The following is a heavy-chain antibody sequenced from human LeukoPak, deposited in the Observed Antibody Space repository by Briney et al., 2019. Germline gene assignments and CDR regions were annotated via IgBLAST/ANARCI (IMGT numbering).Heavy chain of an antibody. V-gene: IGHV1-18*01. CDR2: ISANTGKR. CDR3: AKVAGDRMDY. CDR1: GYTFATCG. Sequence: ASVKVSCKSSGYTFATCGFCWVRQAPGHGLEWMGWISANTGKRDYAQKFQGRVTMTTDTSTSTAYMELRSLRPDDTAVYYCAKVAGDRMDYWGQGTLLTVSS. J-gene: IGHJ4*02. D-gene: IGHD6-13*01.